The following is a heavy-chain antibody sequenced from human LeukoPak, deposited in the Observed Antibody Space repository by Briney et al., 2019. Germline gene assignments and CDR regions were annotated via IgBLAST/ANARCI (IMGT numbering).Heavy chain of an antibody. Sequence: ASVKVSCKASGYTFTSYDINWVRQATGQGLEWMGWMNPNSGNTGYAQEFQGRVTMTRNTSISTAYMELSSLRSEDTAVYYCARGYYGSGTNWFDPWGQGTLVTVSS. CDR2: MNPNSGNT. CDR3: ARGYYGSGTNWFDP. CDR1: GYTFTSYD. D-gene: IGHD3-10*01. V-gene: IGHV1-8*01. J-gene: IGHJ5*02.